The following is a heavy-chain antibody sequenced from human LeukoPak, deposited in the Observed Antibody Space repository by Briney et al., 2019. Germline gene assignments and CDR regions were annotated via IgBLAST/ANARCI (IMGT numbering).Heavy chain of an antibody. CDR1: GGSISSSSYY. V-gene: IGHV4-39*01. Sequence: SETLSLTCTVSGGSISSSSYYWGWIRQPPGKGLEWIGSIYYSGSTYYNPSLKSRVTISVDTSKNQFSLKLSSVTAADTAVYYCARQGRKGRYYDSSGYAGGYWGQGTLVTVSS. D-gene: IGHD3-22*01. J-gene: IGHJ4*02. CDR2: IYYSGST. CDR3: ARQGRKGRYYDSSGYAGGY.